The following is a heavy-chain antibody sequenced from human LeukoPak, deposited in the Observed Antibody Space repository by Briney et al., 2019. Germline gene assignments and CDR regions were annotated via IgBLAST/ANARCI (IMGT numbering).Heavy chain of an antibody. Sequence: GGSLRLSCEASGFRLDNYWMTWVRQAPGKGLEWVADIKEDGSKIYSLGSVKGRFTISRDNAKNSLSLQLYTLRAEDTAVYYCARWSHVSGRWFLDNWGRGTLVSVSS. CDR3: ARWSHVSGRWFLDN. CDR1: GFRLDNYW. J-gene: IGHJ4*02. CDR2: IKEDGSKI. V-gene: IGHV3-7*05. D-gene: IGHD3-10*01.